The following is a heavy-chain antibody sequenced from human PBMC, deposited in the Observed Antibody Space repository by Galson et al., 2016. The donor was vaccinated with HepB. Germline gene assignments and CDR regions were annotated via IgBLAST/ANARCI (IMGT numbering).Heavy chain of an antibody. J-gene: IGHJ4*02. CDR3: AGAFSRESGFDY. D-gene: IGHD3-10*01. CDR1: GFTFSSYS. CDR2: ISSRSSYI. V-gene: IGHV3-21*01. Sequence: SLRLSCAASGFTFSSYSMNWVRQAPGKGLEWVSSISSRSSYIYHADSVKGRFTISRDNAKNSLYLQMNSLRAEDTAVYYCAGAFSRESGFDYWGQGTLVTVSS.